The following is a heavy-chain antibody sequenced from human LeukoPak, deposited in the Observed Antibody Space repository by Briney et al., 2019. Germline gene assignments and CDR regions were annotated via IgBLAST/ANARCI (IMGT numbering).Heavy chain of an antibody. D-gene: IGHD3-16*01. J-gene: IGHJ5*02. V-gene: IGHV4-39*01. CDR1: GDSISSSSYY. CDR3: ARARRTNDYVWGSYKWFDP. Sequence: SETLSLTCTVSGDSISSSSYYWGWIRQPPGKGREWIGNIYDSGSTYYNPSLKSRVTLSVDTSKNQFSLKLSSVTAADTAVYYCARARRTNDYVWGSYKWFDPWGQGTLVTVSS. CDR2: IYDSGST.